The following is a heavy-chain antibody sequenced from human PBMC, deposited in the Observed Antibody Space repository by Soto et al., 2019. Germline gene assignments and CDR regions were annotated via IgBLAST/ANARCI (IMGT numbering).Heavy chain of an antibody. CDR2: ISYDGSVK. J-gene: IGHJ5*02. Sequence: GGSLRLSCAASGFTFSSFGMHWVRQSPGKGLEWVAFISYDGSVKYFADSVKGRFTISRDNSKNTLYLQMSSLRSEDTAVYYCALSFRGFDPWGQGTLVTVSS. CDR3: ALSFRGFDP. CDR1: GFTFSSFG. V-gene: IGHV3-30*03.